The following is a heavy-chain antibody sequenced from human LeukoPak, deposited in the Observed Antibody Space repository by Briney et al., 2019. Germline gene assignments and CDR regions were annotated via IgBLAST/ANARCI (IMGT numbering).Heavy chain of an antibody. V-gene: IGHV3-13*04. D-gene: IGHD3-3*01. J-gene: IGHJ5*02. Sequence: GGSLRLSCAASGFTFSTYDMHWVRQPTGEGLQWVSGIGKGGDTYYLGSVKGRFTISRENAKNSLYLQMNSLRAGDTAVYFCARGSDLGFDPWGQGTLVTVSS. CDR1: GFTFSTYD. CDR2: IGKGGDT. CDR3: ARGSDLGFDP.